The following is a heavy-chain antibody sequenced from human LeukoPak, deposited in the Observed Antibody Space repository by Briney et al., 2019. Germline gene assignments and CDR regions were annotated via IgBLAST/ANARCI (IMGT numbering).Heavy chain of an antibody. CDR2: ISGSGGST. CDR1: GFTFGSYA. V-gene: IGHV3-23*01. D-gene: IGHD3-22*01. Sequence: GGSLRLSCAASGFTFGSYAMSWVRQAPGNGLEWVSAISGSGGSTYYADSVKGRFTISRDNSKNTLYLQMNSLRAEDTAVYYCAKSVIVVVTPYYFDYWGQGTLVTVSS. J-gene: IGHJ4*02. CDR3: AKSVIVVVTPYYFDY.